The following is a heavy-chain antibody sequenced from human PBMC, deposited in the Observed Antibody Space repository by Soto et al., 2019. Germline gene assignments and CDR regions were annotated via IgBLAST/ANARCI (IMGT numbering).Heavy chain of an antibody. CDR1: GFTFSSYA. J-gene: IGHJ6*02. V-gene: IGHV3-30-3*01. D-gene: IGHD3-3*01. Sequence: PGGSLRLSCAASGFTFSSYAMHWVRQAPGKGLEWVAVISYDGSNKYYADSVKGRFTISRDNSKNTLYLQMNSLRAEDTAVYYFERDISISLKILHSMDDWGQGTMVTVSS. CDR3: ERDISISLKILHSMDD. CDR2: ISYDGSNK.